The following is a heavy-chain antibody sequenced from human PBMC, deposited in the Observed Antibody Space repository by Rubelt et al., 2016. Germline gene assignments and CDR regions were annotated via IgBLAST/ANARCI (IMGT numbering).Heavy chain of an antibody. Sequence: QVQLVQSGAEVKKPGSSVKVSCKASGGTFSSYAISWVRQTTGQGLEWMGWISAYNGNTNYAPKLQGRVTMTTDTSTSTAYMELRSLRSDDTDVHYCAREDLYGDYDYWGQGTLVTVSS. CDR2: ISAYNGNT. D-gene: IGHD4-17*01. CDR1: GGTFSSYA. CDR3: AREDLYGDYDY. V-gene: IGHV1-18*01. J-gene: IGHJ4*02.